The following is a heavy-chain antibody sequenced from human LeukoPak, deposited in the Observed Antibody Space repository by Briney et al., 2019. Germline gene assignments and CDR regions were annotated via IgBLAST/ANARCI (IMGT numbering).Heavy chain of an antibody. CDR2: IYYSGST. V-gene: IGHV4-59*12. D-gene: IGHD1-26*01. CDR1: GGSISSYY. CDR3: ARVRGSYYLAFDI. J-gene: IGHJ3*02. Sequence: PSETLSLTCTVSGGSISSYYWSWIRQPPGKGLEWIGYIYYSGSTNYNPSLKSRVTISVDTSKNQFSLKLSSVTAADTAVYYCARVRGSYYLAFDIWGQGTMVTVSS.